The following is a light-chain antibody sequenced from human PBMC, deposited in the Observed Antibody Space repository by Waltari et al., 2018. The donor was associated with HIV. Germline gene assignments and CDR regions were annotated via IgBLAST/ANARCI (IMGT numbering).Light chain of an antibody. Sequence: EIVLTQSPATLSLYPGERATLSCRASQSVSSYLAWYQQKPGQAPRLLIYDASNRATGIPARFSGSGSGTDFTLTISSLEPEDFAVYYCQQRSNWPPGITFGGGTKVEIK. CDR2: DAS. CDR3: QQRSNWPPGIT. V-gene: IGKV3-11*01. J-gene: IGKJ4*01. CDR1: QSVSSY.